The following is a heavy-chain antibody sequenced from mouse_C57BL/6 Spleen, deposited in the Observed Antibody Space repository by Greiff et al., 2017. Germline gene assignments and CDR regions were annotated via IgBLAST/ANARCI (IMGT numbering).Heavy chain of an antibody. CDR3: ARGDTTVVATPFAY. V-gene: IGHV1-50*01. CDR1: GYTFTSYW. CDR2: IDPSDSYT. Sequence: QVQLQQPGAELVKPGASVKLSCKASGYTFTSYWMQWVKQRPGQGLEWIGEIDPSDSYTNYNQKFKGKATLTVDTSSSTAYMQLSSLTSEDSAVYDGARGDTTVVATPFAYWGQGTLVTVAA. J-gene: IGHJ3*01. D-gene: IGHD1-1*01.